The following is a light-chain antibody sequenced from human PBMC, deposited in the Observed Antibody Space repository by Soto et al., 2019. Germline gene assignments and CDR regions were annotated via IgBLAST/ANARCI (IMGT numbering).Light chain of an antibody. CDR3: QQHGSGPWT. CDR2: VAS. J-gene: IGKJ1*01. CDR1: QSVSSSN. V-gene: IGKV3-20*01. Sequence: IVLTQSPDTLSLSPGERATLSCRASQSVSSSNLAWYQHKPGQAPRLLIYVASRRATGIPDRFSGSGSGTEVTLPITRLEPEDFAVYYCQQHGSGPWTFGQGTKVEIK.